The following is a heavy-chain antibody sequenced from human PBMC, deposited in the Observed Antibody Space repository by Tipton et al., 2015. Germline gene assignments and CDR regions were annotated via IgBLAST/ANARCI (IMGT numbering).Heavy chain of an antibody. CDR1: GGSISSGGYY. V-gene: IGHV4-31*03. J-gene: IGHJ5*02. D-gene: IGHD3-10*02. Sequence: TLSLTCNVSGGSISSGGYYWSWIRQHPGKGLEWIGYIYYGGSTYYNPSLRSRVIISVGTSKNQFSLNLSSVTAADTAVYYCARDYVYNWFDPWGQGTLVTVSS. CDR2: IYYGGST. CDR3: ARDYVYNWFDP.